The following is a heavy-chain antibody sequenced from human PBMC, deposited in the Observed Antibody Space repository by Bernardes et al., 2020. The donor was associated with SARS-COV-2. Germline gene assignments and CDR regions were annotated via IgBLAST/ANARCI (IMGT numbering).Heavy chain of an antibody. CDR2: INWNGGRT. Sequence: GGSLGLSCSASGFTFDAYGMSWVRHAPGKGLEWVSGINWNGGRTGYADSVKGRFTISRDNAKNSLYLQMNSLRAEDTALYHCARVSFGYSSSQPNDYWGQGTLVTVSS. D-gene: IGHD6-6*01. CDR3: ARVSFGYSSSQPNDY. J-gene: IGHJ4*02. V-gene: IGHV3-20*01. CDR1: GFTFDAYG.